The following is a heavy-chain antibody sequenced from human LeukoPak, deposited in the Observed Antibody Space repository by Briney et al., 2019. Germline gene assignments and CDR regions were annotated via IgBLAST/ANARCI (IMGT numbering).Heavy chain of an antibody. CDR1: GFTFSSYW. Sequence: GGSLRLSCAASGFTFSSYWMNWARQAPGKGLEWVAVISYDGSNKYYADSVKGRFTISRDNSKNTLYLQMNSLRAEDTAVYYCASKGPLGYYEFDYWGQGTLVTVSS. D-gene: IGHD2/OR15-2a*01. V-gene: IGHV3-30*03. CDR3: ASKGPLGYYEFDY. CDR2: ISYDGSNK. J-gene: IGHJ4*02.